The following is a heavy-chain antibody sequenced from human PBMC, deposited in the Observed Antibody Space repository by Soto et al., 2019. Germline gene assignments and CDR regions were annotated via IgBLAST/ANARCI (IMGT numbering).Heavy chain of an antibody. CDR1: GFTFSSYG. Sequence: PGGSLRLSCAASGFTFSSYGMHWVRQAPGKGLEWVAVIWYDGSNKYYADSVKGRFTISRDNSKNTLYLQMNSLRAEDTAVYYCGRVGYDFGLGNYYSGMDVWGQGTTVTVSS. CDR2: IWYDGSNK. D-gene: IGHD3-3*01. V-gene: IGHV3-33*01. J-gene: IGHJ6*02. CDR3: GRVGYDFGLGNYYSGMDV.